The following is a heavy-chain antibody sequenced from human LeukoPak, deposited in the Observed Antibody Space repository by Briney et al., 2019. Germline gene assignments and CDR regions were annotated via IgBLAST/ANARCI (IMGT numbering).Heavy chain of an antibody. CDR1: GFILSNFD. V-gene: IGHV3-13*01. J-gene: IGHJ4*02. D-gene: IGHD5-18*01. CDR3: ARPGYSYGLDY. CDR2: IGTSGDT. Sequence: GGSLRLSCAASGFILSNFDMHWVRQATGKGLEWVSTIGTSGDTSYPGSVKGRFTISRDNAKNSLYLQMNSLRAEDTAVYYCARPGYSYGLDYWGQGTLVTVSS.